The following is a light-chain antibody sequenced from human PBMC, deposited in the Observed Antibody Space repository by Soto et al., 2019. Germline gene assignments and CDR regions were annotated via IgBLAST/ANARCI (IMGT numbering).Light chain of an antibody. V-gene: IGKV3-20*01. J-gene: IGKJ3*01. CDR2: GAS. CDR1: QSVSSSY. CDR3: QQYGSSPFFT. Sequence: EIVLTQSPGTLSLSPGERATLSCRASQSVSSSYLAWYQQKPGQAPRLLIYGASNRATGIPDRFSGSGSGPDFTLSISRLEPEDCAVYYWQQYGSSPFFTFGPGTKVDIK.